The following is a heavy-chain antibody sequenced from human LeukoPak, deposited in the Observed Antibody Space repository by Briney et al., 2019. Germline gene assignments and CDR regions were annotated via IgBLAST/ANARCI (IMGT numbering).Heavy chain of an antibody. Sequence: GGSLRLSCAASGFTFSSYGMHWVRQAPGKGLEWVAVIWYDGSNKYYADSVKGRFTISRDNSKNTLYLQMNSLRVEDTAVYNCARVTLPGTEDYWGQGTLVTVSS. V-gene: IGHV3-33*01. CDR1: GFTFSSYG. J-gene: IGHJ4*02. CDR3: ARVTLPGTEDY. CDR2: IWYDGSNK.